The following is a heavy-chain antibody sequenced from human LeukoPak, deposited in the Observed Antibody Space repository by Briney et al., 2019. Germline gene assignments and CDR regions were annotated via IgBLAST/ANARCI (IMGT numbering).Heavy chain of an antibody. CDR3: ARDRVGATLYFDY. Sequence: SETLSLTCAVYGGSFSGYYWSWIRQPPGKGLEWIGEINHSGSTNYNPSLKSRVTISVDTSKNQFSLKLSSVTAADTAVYYCARDRVGATLYFDYWGQGTLVTVSS. D-gene: IGHD1-26*01. CDR1: GGSFSGYY. V-gene: IGHV4-34*01. J-gene: IGHJ4*02. CDR2: INHSGST.